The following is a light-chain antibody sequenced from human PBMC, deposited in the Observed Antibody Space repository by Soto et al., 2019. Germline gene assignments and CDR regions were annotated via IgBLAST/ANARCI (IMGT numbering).Light chain of an antibody. Sequence: DIQMTQSPSTLSASVGDRVTITCRAGQSISSWLAWYQQKPGKAPKLLIYKASNLESGVPSRFSGSGSGTEFTLTISSLQPDDFATYYCHQYSSYSTFGQGTKVEIK. J-gene: IGKJ1*01. V-gene: IGKV1-5*03. CDR1: QSISSW. CDR2: KAS. CDR3: HQYSSYST.